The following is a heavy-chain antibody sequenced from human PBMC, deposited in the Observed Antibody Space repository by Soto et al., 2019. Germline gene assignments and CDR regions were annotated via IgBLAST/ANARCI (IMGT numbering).Heavy chain of an antibody. CDR1: GYTFTSYG. D-gene: IGHD3-16*02. Sequence: QVQLVQSGAEVKKPGASVKVSCKASGYTFTSYGISWVRQAPGQGLEWMGWISAYNGNTNYAQKLQDRVTMTTNTSTSAAFMELRSLRSDDTAVYYYAREWRYHYVWGRYRYGSRPFDYWGQGTLVTVSS. J-gene: IGHJ4*02. V-gene: IGHV1-18*01. CDR3: AREWRYHYVWGRYRYGSRPFDY. CDR2: ISAYNGNT.